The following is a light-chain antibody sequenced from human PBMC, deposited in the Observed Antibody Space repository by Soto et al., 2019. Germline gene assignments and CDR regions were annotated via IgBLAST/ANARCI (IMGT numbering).Light chain of an antibody. Sequence: EIVLTQSPATLSFSSGERSTLSCRSRGSVSSSYLASYQQKPGQAPRLLLYGASTRATGVPARFSGSGSGTEFTLTISSLQSEDFAVYYCQQYNNWPKTFGQGTKVDIK. J-gene: IGKJ1*01. CDR3: QQYNNWPKT. V-gene: IGKV3-15*01. CDR1: GSVSSSY. CDR2: GAS.